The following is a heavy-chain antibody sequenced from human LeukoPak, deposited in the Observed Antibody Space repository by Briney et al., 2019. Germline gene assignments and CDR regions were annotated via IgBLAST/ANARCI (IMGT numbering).Heavy chain of an antibody. V-gene: IGHV3-53*01. Sequence: SGGSLRLSCAASGFSVSSNYMSWVRQAPGKGLEWVSVIYSGGTTYYADSVKGRFTISRDDSKDTLYLQMNSLRAEDTAVYYCARGRPRAVWGQGTTVTVSS. CDR3: ARGRPRAV. J-gene: IGHJ6*02. CDR2: IYSGGTT. CDR1: GFSVSSNY.